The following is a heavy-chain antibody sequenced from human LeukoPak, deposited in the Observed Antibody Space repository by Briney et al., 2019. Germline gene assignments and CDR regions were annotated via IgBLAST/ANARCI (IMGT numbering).Heavy chain of an antibody. CDR3: ARGRLSSSWYCWVGGGAHYFDY. J-gene: IGHJ4*02. Sequence: ASGMVSCKASGYTFTSYDINWVRQATGQGLELIVWMNPNSGNTGYAQKFQGRVTITRNTSISTAYMELSSLRSEDTAVYYCARGRLSSSWYCWVGGGAHYFDYWGQGTLVTVSS. D-gene: IGHD6-13*01. CDR1: GYTFTSYD. V-gene: IGHV1-8*03. CDR2: MNPNSGNT.